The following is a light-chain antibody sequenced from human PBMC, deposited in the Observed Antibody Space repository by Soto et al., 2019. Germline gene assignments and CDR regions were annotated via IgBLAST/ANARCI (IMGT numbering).Light chain of an antibody. CDR2: DNN. Sequence: VLTQPPSVSAAPGQKVTISCSGSSSNIGNNFVSWFQQLPRTAPKLLIYDNNKRPSGIPDRFSGSKSATSATLGITGLQTGDEADYYCGTWDSSLSVYVFGTGTKVTVL. J-gene: IGLJ1*01. CDR3: GTWDSSLSVYV. CDR1: SSNIGNNF. V-gene: IGLV1-51*01.